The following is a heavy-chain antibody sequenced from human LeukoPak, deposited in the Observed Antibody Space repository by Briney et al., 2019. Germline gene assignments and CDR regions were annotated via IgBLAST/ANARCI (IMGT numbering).Heavy chain of an antibody. V-gene: IGHV4-30-4*08. CDR1: GGSISSGDYY. Sequence: SQTLSLTCTVSGGSISSGDYYWSWIRQPPGKGLEWIGYIYYSGSTYYNPSLKSRVTISVDTSKNQFSLKLSSVTAADTAVYYCARHPHYDFWSGSSDYWGQGTLVTASS. D-gene: IGHD3-3*01. CDR2: IYYSGST. J-gene: IGHJ4*02. CDR3: ARHPHYDFWSGSSDY.